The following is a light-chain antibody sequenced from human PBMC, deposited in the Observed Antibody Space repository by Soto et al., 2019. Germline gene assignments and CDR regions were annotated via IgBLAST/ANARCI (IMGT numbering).Light chain of an antibody. CDR2: DVS. CDR1: STDIGRYNY. CDR3: SSYTSSSTYV. V-gene: IGLV2-14*01. J-gene: IGLJ1*01. Sequence: QSVLXQPASVSGSPVQSITISCTGTSTDIGRYNYVSWYQQHPGKAPKLMIYDVSNRPSGVSNRFSGSKSGNTASLTISGLQAEDEADYYCSSYTSSSTYVFGTGTKVTV.